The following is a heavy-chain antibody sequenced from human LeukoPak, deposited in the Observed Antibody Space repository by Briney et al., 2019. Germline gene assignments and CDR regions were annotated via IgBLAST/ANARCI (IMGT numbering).Heavy chain of an antibody. V-gene: IGHV3-30*02. CDR3: AKRPESLGDY. J-gene: IGHJ4*02. CDR2: IRYDGSNK. Sequence: SGGSLRLSCAASGFTFSGSAMHWVRQAPGKGLEWVAFIRYDGSNKYYADSVKGRFTISRDNSKNTLYLQMNSLRAEDTAVYYCAKRPESLGDYWGQGTLVTVSS. CDR1: GFTFSGSA.